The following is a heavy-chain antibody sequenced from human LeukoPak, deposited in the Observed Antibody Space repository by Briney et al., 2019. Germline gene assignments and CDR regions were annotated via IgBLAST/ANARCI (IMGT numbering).Heavy chain of an antibody. J-gene: IGHJ3*02. CDR3: AKANWNYLSNDAFDI. Sequence: PGGSLRLSCAASGFTFNNYGMRWVRQAPGKGLEWVAFIRYDGSNKYYADSVKGRFTISRDNSKNTLYLQMNSLRAEDTAVYYCAKANWNYLSNDAFDIWGQGTMVTVSS. V-gene: IGHV3-30*02. D-gene: IGHD1-7*01. CDR1: GFTFNNYG. CDR2: IRYDGSNK.